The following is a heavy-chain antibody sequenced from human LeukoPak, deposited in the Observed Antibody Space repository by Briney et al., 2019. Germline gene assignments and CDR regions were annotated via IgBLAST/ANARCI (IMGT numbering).Heavy chain of an antibody. CDR1: GFTVGSDY. CDR3: ARGGPGVMITFGGIIVPKFDY. J-gene: IGHJ4*02. Sequence: PGGSLRLSCAASGFTVGSDYMSWVRQAPGKGQELVSVFSSGGSTYYADSVKGRFTSSRGNSKNTMNVQMNSLRAEDTDVYYCARGGPGVMITFGGIIVPKFDYWGQGTLVTVSS. V-gene: IGHV3-66*01. CDR2: FSSGGST. D-gene: IGHD3-16*02.